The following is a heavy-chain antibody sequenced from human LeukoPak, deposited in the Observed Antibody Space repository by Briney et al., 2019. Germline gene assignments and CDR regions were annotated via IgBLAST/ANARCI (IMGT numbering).Heavy chain of an antibody. Sequence: HPGGSLRLSCAASGFTFSSYEMNWVRQAPGKGLEWVSYISSSGSTIYYSDSVKGRFTISRDNAKNSLYLQMNSLRAEDTALCYCAKAGNRYRDGYNPFDYWGQGTLVTVSS. CDR2: ISSSGSTI. D-gene: IGHD5-24*01. CDR1: GFTFSSYE. J-gene: IGHJ4*02. V-gene: IGHV3-48*03. CDR3: AKAGNRYRDGYNPFDY.